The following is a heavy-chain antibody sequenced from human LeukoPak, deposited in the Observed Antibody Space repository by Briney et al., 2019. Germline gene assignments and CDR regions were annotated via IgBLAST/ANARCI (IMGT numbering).Heavy chain of an antibody. D-gene: IGHD6-6*01. CDR1: GFTFSSYG. CDR2: IRYDGSNK. CDR3: AKGEQQLVPFDY. V-gene: IGHV3-30*02. J-gene: IGHJ4*02. Sequence: GGSLRLSCAASGFTFSSYGMHWVRQAPGKGLEWVAFIRYDGSNKYYADSVKGRFTISRDNSKNTLYLQMNSLRAEDTAVYYCAKGEQQLVPFDYWGQGTLVTVSS.